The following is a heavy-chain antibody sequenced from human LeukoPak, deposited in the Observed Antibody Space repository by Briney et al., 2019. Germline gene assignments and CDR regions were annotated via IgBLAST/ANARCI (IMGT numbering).Heavy chain of an antibody. CDR1: GGTFSSYA. J-gene: IGHJ4*02. CDR2: IIPIFGIA. D-gene: IGHD3-22*01. CDR3: AREKAMIVVVTTYFDY. V-gene: IGHV1-69*04. Sequence: GSSVKVSCKASGGTFSSYAISWVRQAPGQGLEWMGRIIPIFGIANYAQKFQGRGTITADKSTSTAYMELSSLRSEDTAVYYCAREKAMIVVVTTYFDYWGQGTLVTVSS.